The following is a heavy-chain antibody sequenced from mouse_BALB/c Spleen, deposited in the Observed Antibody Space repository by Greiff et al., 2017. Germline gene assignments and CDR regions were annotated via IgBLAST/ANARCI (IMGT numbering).Heavy chain of an antibody. V-gene: IGHV3-6*02. CDR3: ASLTGTVTWFAY. D-gene: IGHD4-1*01. CDR1: GYSITSGYY. J-gene: IGHJ3*01. Sequence: DVKLQESGPGLVKPSQSLSLTCSVTGYSITSGYYWNWIRQFPGNKLEWMGYISYDGSNNYNPSLKNRISITRDTSKNQFFLKLNSVTTEDTATYYCASLTGTVTWFAYWGQGTLVTVSA. CDR2: ISYDGSN.